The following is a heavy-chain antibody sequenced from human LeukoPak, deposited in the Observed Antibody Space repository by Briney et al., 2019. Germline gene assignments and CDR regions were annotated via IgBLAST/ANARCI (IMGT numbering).Heavy chain of an antibody. J-gene: IGHJ4*02. V-gene: IGHV3-23*01. Sequence: GGSLRLSCAASGFTFSSSAMSWVRQVPGKGLEWVSGISASGGSTYYADSVRGRFTISRDNSKNTLYVQMNSLRDEDTAVYYCAKDLYPLDYYFDYWGQGTLVTVSS. CDR3: AKDLYPLDYYFDY. CDR1: GFTFSSSA. D-gene: IGHD2-8*01. CDR2: ISASGGST.